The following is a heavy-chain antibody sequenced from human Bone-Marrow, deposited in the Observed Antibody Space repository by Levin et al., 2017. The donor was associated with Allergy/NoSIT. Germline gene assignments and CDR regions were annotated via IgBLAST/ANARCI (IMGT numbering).Heavy chain of an antibody. Sequence: QTGGSLRLSCAASGLTFKNYWMHWVRQPPGKGLVWVSEINSDGRATAYADSVKGRFTISRDNAKDTLYLQMNSLTAEDTAVYYCARGRGGNGFYYADYWGQGILVVVSS. V-gene: IGHV3-74*01. CDR2: INSDGRAT. CDR3: ARGRGGNGFYYADY. CDR1: GLTFKNYW. D-gene: IGHD5-24*01. J-gene: IGHJ4*02.